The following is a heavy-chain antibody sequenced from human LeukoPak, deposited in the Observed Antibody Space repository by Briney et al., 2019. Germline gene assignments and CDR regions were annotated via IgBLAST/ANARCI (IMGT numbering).Heavy chain of an antibody. CDR2: IYYSGTT. J-gene: IGHJ5*02. CDR1: AGSISTSNYY. CDR3: AKGAGGFSYYNWFDP. Sequence: SETLSLTCTVSAGSISTSNYYWGWIRQPPGKGLEWIGSIYYSGTTHYNPSLESRVTISVDTSKNQFSLKLASGTAADTAIYYCAKGAGGFSYYNWFDPWGQGTLVTVSS. V-gene: IGHV4-39*07. D-gene: IGHD5-18*01.